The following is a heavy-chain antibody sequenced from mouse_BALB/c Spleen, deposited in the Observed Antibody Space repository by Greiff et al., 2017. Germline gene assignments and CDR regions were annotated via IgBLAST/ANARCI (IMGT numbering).Heavy chain of an antibody. V-gene: IGHV1S41*01. CDR1: GYTFTSYW. J-gene: IGHJ3*01. CDR3: ARSDGYYGGFAY. CDR2: IAPGSGST. D-gene: IGHD2-3*01. Sequence: DLVKPGASVKLSCKASGYTFTSYWMNWIKQRPGQGLEWIGRIAPGSGSTYYNEMFKGKATLTVDTSSSTAYIQLSSLSSEDSAVYFCARSDGYYGGFAYWGQGTLVTVSA.